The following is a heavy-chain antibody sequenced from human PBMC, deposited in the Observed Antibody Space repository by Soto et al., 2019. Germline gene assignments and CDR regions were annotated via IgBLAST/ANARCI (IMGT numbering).Heavy chain of an antibody. CDR2: IYPGDSDT. J-gene: IGHJ4*02. CDR1: EYRFNSYW. V-gene: IGHV5-51*01. D-gene: IGHD2-15*01. Sequence: ESLKISCKGSEYRFNSYWIGWVRQMPGKGLEWIGMIYPGDSDTTYSPSFEGQVTMSVDKSISTAYLQWSSLKASDTAMYYCARRGYCSGGSCSHFDYWGQGTLVTVSS. CDR3: ARRGYCSGGSCSHFDY.